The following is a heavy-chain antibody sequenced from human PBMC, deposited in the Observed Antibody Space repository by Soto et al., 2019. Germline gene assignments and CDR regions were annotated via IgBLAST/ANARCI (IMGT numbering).Heavy chain of an antibody. CDR1: GFTFSSYA. Sequence: EVQLLESGGGLVQPGGSLRLSCAASGFTFSSYAMSWVRQAPGKGLEWVSAISGSGGSTYYADSVKGRFTISRDNSKNTLYLQMNSLRAEDTAVYYCAKGGSSSFIDYYYYYMDVWGKGTTVTVSS. CDR3: AKGGSSSFIDYYYYYMDV. V-gene: IGHV3-23*01. J-gene: IGHJ6*03. CDR2: ISGSGGST. D-gene: IGHD6-13*01.